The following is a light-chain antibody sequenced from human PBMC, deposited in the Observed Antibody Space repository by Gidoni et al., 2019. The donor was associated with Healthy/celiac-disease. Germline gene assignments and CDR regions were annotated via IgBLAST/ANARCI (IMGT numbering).Light chain of an antibody. V-gene: IGKV4-1*01. J-gene: IGKJ4*01. Sequence: DIVMTQSPDSLAVSLGERATINCKSSQSVLYSSKNKNYLAWYQQKPGQPPKRLIYWASTRESGVPDRFSGSGSGTDFTLTISSLQAEDVAVYYCQQYYSTLALTFGGXTKVEIK. CDR1: QSVLYSSKNKNY. CDR2: WAS. CDR3: QQYYSTLALT.